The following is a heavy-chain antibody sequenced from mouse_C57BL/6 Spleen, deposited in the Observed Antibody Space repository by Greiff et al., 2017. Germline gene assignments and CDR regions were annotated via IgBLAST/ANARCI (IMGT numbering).Heavy chain of an antibody. CDR1: GFTFSSYT. J-gene: IGHJ3*01. CDR2: ISGGGGNT. Sequence: EVQLVESGGGLVKPGGSLKLSCAASGFTFSSYTMSWVRQTPEKRLEWVATISGGGGNTYYPDSVKGRFTISRDNAKNTLYLQMSSLRSEDTALYYCARNYDYDLWFAYWGQGTLVTVSA. D-gene: IGHD2-4*01. CDR3: ARNYDYDLWFAY. V-gene: IGHV5-9*01.